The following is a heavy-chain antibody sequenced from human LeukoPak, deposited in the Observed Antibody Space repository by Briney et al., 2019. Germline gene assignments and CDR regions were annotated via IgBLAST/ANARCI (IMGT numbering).Heavy chain of an antibody. CDR3: ARRTNNGRSGIAF. D-gene: IGHD1-26*01. V-gene: IGHV3-33*05. CDR1: GFIFSSYG. CDR2: ISNDGNNK. Sequence: PGRSLRLSCAASGFIFSSYGMYWVRQAPGKGLEWVAVISNDGNNKEYADSVKGRFTISRDNSKNTLYLQMNGLRADDTAIYYCARRTNNGRSGIAFWGQGTLVTVSS. J-gene: IGHJ4*02.